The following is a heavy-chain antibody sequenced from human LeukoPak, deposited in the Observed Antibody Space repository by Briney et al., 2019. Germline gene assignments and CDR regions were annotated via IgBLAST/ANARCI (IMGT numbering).Heavy chain of an antibody. V-gene: IGHV4-61*02. CDR2: IYTRGST. Sequence: PSETLSLTCTVSGGSISSGSYYCSWIRQPAGKGLEWIGRIYTRGSTNYNPSLKSGVTISVDTSTKQSSLKLSSVTAADTAVYYCARDRGTWNDDGFDYWGQGTLVTVSS. D-gene: IGHD1-1*01. CDR1: GGSISSGSYY. CDR3: ARDRGTWNDDGFDY. J-gene: IGHJ4*02.